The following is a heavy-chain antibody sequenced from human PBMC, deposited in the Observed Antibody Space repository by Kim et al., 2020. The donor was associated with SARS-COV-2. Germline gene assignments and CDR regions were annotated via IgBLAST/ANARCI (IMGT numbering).Heavy chain of an antibody. CDR1: GFTFSNSA. CDR2: ITNNGGDT. Sequence: GGSLRLSCAASGFTFSNSAMNWVRQAPGKGLEWISTITNNGGDTHSADSVKGRFTISRDNSKNTLYLEMNSLRAEDTALYYCAKDRSTGIAGAFDLWGQGTMVTVSS. V-gene: IGHV3-23*01. D-gene: IGHD1-1*01. CDR3: AKDRSTGIAGAFDL. J-gene: IGHJ3*01.